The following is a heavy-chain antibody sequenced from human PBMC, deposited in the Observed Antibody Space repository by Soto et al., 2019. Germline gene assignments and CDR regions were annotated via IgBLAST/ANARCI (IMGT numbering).Heavy chain of an antibody. V-gene: IGHV3-21*06. CDR1: GFTFTRYS. CDR2: ISSTTNYI. CDR3: ATESQDLSSNFPY. J-gene: IGHJ4*02. Sequence: GGSLRLSCAASGFTFTRYSMNWVRQAPGKGHEWVSSISSTTNYIYYGDSMKGRFTISRDNAKNSLYLEMNSLSAEDTAVYYCATESQDLSSNFPYSGQGTLFTFSS.